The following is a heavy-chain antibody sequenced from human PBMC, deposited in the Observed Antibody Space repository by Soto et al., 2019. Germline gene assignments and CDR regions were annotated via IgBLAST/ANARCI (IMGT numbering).Heavy chain of an antibody. CDR1: GYTFTTYG. J-gene: IGHJ3*02. Sequence: QVQLMQSGAELKKPGASMKVSGKASGYTFTTYGLSWVRQAPGQGHEWIGWISGYNGDTNCARHLQGSVTMTADTSTSKAYLELWSLRSDDTAVYFCARDLVYCGSTTCSDEVFDIWGQVTMVTVSS. CDR3: ARDLVYCGSTTCSDEVFDI. D-gene: IGHD2-2*01. CDR2: ISGYNGDT. V-gene: IGHV1-18*01.